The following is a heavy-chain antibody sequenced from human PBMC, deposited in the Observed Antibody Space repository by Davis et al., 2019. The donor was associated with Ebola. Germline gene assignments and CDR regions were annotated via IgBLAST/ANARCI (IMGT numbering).Heavy chain of an antibody. V-gene: IGHV4-34*01. CDR2: INHSGST. CDR1: GGSFSGYY. CDR3: ARGGDSSSWYYYYGMDV. Sequence: SETLSLTCAVYGGSFSGYYWSWIRQPPGKGLEWIGEINHSGSTNYNPSLKSRVTISVDTSKNQCSLKLSSVTAADTAVYYCARGGDSSSWYYYYGMDVWGQGTTVTVSS. J-gene: IGHJ6*02. D-gene: IGHD6-13*01.